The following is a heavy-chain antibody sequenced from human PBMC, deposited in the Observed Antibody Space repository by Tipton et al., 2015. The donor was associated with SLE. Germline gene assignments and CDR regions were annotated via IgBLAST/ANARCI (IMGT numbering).Heavy chain of an antibody. J-gene: IGHJ4*02. CDR2: IFYTGST. CDR1: DGSISSSNYY. CDR3: ARGERFSDFWSGFEY. D-gene: IGHD3-3*01. Sequence: TLSLTCTVSDGSISSSNYYWGWIRQPPGKGLEWIGSIFYTGSTYYNPSLKSRVSFSIDTSKNQFSLKLNSVTAADTAVYYCARGERFSDFWSGFEYWGQGSLVSVSS. V-gene: IGHV4-39*07.